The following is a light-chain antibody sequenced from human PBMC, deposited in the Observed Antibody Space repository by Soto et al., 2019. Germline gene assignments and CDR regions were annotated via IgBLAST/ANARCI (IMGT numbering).Light chain of an antibody. J-gene: IGKJ1*01. Sequence: DVQMTQSPSTLSASVGDRVTITCRASQNIGTWLAWYQQKPGGAPRLLIYDVSNLESGVPSRFSGSGSGPEFTLTITSLQPEDFVIYYCQQYDSSRTFGQGTKVDLK. CDR2: DVS. CDR3: QQYDSSRT. CDR1: QNIGTW. V-gene: IGKV1-5*01.